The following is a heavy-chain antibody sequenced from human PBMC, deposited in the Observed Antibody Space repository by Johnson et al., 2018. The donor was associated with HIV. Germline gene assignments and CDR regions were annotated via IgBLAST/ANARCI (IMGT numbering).Heavy chain of an antibody. J-gene: IGHJ3*02. CDR2: IKQDGSEK. V-gene: IGHV3-7*01. Sequence: VQLVESGGGLVQPGGSLRLSCAASGFTFSSYWMSWVRQAPGKGLEWVANIKQDGSEKYYVDSVNGRFTISRDNSKNTLYLQMNSLRAEDTAGYYCAKIYVDYAVGAFDIWGQGTMVTVSS. CDR1: GFTFSSYW. D-gene: IGHD4-17*01. CDR3: AKIYVDYAVGAFDI.